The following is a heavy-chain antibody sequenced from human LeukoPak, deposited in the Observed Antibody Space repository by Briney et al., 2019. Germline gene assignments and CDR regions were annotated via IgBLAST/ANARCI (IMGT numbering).Heavy chain of an antibody. Sequence: SETLSLTCAVYGGSFSGYYWSWIRQPPGKGLEWIGEINHSGSTNYNPSLKSRVTISVDTSKNQFSLKLSSVTAADTAVYYCARVEFDYWGQGTLVTVSS. CDR2: INHSGST. J-gene: IGHJ4*02. V-gene: IGHV4-34*01. CDR3: ARVEFDY. D-gene: IGHD1-1*01. CDR1: GGSFSGYY.